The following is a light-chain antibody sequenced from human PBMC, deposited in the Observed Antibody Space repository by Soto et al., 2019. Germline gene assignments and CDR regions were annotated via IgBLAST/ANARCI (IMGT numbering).Light chain of an antibody. CDR2: EVS. CDR3: SLYAGSNNFEV. V-gene: IGLV2-8*01. Sequence: QSVLPQPPSASWSPGHSVTISCTGTSSDVGGYNYVSWYQQHPGKAPKLMIYEVSKRPSGFPDRFSGSKSGNTASLTVSGLQAEDEADYYCSLYAGSNNFEVFGTGTKVTVL. J-gene: IGLJ1*01. CDR1: SSDVGGYNY.